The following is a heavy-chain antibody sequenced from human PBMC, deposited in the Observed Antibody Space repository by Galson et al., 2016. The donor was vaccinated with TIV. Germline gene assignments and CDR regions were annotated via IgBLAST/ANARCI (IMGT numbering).Heavy chain of an antibody. J-gene: IGHJ5*02. CDR3: ARDRYCSSVSCSFDNNWFDP. CDR2: INTNTGNP. V-gene: IGHV7-4-1*02. CDR1: GYSFSRHA. D-gene: IGHD2-2*01. Sequence: SVEVSCKASGYSFSRHALNWVRQAPGQGLEWMGWINTNTGNPMYAQGFTGRFVFSLDTSVSTAYLQISSLKAEDTAVYYCARDRYCSSVSCSFDNNWFDPWGQGTLVTVSS.